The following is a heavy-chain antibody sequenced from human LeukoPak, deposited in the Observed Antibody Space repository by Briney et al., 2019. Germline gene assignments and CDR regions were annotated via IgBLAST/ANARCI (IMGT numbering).Heavy chain of an antibody. D-gene: IGHD1-26*01. J-gene: IGHJ4*02. Sequence: GGSLRLSCAASGFTFSSNWMHWVRQAPGKGLVWVSRINEDGSTANYADSVKGRFTISRDNSKNRLYLQMTSLKAEDTAVYYCATVGATERGHWGQGTLVTVSS. CDR3: ATVGATERGH. CDR1: GFTFSSNW. V-gene: IGHV3-74*01. CDR2: INEDGSTA.